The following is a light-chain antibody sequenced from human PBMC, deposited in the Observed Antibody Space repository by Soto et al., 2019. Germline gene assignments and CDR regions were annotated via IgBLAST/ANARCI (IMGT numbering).Light chain of an antibody. CDR1: QNILYSSNQKNY. Sequence: DIVMTQSPDSLAVSLGERATFNCKSSQNILYSSNQKNYFAWYQQRPGQPPKLLISWASTRESGDPDRFSGSRSGTDFTLTISSLQAEDVAVYYCQQYYSLPLTFGGGTKVEIK. CDR2: WAS. V-gene: IGKV4-1*01. CDR3: QQYYSLPLT. J-gene: IGKJ4*01.